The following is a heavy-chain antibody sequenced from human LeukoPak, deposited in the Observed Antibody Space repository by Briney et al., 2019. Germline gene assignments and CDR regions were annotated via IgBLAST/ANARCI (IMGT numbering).Heavy chain of an antibody. CDR1: GGSFSGYY. CDR3: AKSSYYYDSSGYYVAFDI. V-gene: IGHV4-34*01. J-gene: IGHJ3*02. Sequence: SSETLSLTCAVYGGSFSGYYWSWIRQPPGKGREWIGEINHSGSTNYNPSLKSRVTISVDTSKNQFSLKLSSVTAADTAVYYCAKSSYYYDSSGYYVAFDIWGQGTMVTVSS. D-gene: IGHD3-22*01. CDR2: INHSGST.